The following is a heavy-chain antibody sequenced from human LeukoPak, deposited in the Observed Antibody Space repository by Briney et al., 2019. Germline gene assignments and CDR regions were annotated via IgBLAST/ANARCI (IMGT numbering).Heavy chain of an antibody. CDR2: IKSKTDGGTT. CDR3: TTKDEYSSGWSF. CDR1: GFTFSNAW. D-gene: IGHD6-19*01. Sequence: GESLRLSCAASGFTFSNAWMNWVRQAPGKGLEWVGRIKSKTDGGTTDYAAPVKGRFTISRDDSKNTLYLQMNSLKTEDTAVYYCTTKDEYSSGWSFWGQKTLVTVSS. J-gene: IGHJ4*02. V-gene: IGHV3-15*01.